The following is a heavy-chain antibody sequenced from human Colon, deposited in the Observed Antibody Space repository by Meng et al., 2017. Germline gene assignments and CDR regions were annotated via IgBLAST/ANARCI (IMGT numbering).Heavy chain of an antibody. J-gene: IGHJ4*02. Sequence: QVQRQASGPGLVKPSGTLALTCAVSGTSISRSNWGTWVRQAPGKGLEWIGEIYHIGSTNYNPSLKSRVTILVDESKNEFSLKLTSVTAADTAVYYCARENDSGNSYDHWGRGTLVTVSS. CDR3: ARENDSGNSYDH. V-gene: IGHV4-4*02. CDR1: GTSISRSNW. D-gene: IGHD3-10*01. CDR2: IYHIGST.